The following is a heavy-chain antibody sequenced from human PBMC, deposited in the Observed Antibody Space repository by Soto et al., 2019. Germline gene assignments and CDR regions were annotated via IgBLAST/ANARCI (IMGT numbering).Heavy chain of an antibody. Sequence: SETLSLTCTVSGGSISSGGYYWSWIRQHPGKGLEWIGYIYYSGNTYYNPSLKGRVTISVDTSKNQFSLKLSTVTAADTAVYYCARAGIVVAVAAPRLGPFDYWGQGTLVTVSS. CDR3: ARAGIVVAVAAPRLGPFDY. V-gene: IGHV4-31*03. CDR2: IYYSGNT. J-gene: IGHJ4*02. CDR1: GGSISSGGYY. D-gene: IGHD2-15*01.